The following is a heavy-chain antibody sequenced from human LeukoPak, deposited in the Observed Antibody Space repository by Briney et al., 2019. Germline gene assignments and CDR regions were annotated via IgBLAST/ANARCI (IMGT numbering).Heavy chain of an antibody. J-gene: IGHJ4*02. V-gene: IGHV5-51*01. D-gene: IGHD3-9*01. CDR1: GYHFTSYW. CDR3: ARQDDILAFDY. Sequence: GGSLQISCKGSGYHFTSYWIGWVRQVPGKGLEWMGIIYPGDSDTRYSPSFQGQVTISADKSISTAYLQWSSLKASDTAMYYCARQDDILAFDYWGQGTLVTVSS. CDR2: IYPGDSDT.